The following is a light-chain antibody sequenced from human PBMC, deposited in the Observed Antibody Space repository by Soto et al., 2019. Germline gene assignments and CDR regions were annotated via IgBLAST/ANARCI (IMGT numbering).Light chain of an antibody. CDR2: KAS. V-gene: IGKV1-5*03. Sequence: EIQVTQSPSSLSASVGDRVTITCRASQSISIYLNWYQQKPGKAPKLLISKASSLESGVPSRFSGSGSGTEFTLTISSLQPDDSATYYCQQYNSYRAFGQGTKVDIK. J-gene: IGKJ1*01. CDR1: QSISIY. CDR3: QQYNSYRA.